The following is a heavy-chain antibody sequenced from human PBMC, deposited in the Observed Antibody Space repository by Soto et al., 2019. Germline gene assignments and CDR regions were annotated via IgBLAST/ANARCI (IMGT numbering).Heavy chain of an antibody. J-gene: IGHJ4*02. Sequence: GGSLRLSRAASGFTFSNYALSWVRQAAWKGLEWVSGLSDGGGSTFYADSVKGRFTISRDNAKNTLYLQMSSLRAEDTAVYYCSGAESPDTAYFSLYWGQGTPVTVSS. CDR1: GFTFSNYA. D-gene: IGHD1-26*01. CDR2: LSDGGGST. CDR3: SGAESPDTAYFSLY. V-gene: IGHV3-23*01.